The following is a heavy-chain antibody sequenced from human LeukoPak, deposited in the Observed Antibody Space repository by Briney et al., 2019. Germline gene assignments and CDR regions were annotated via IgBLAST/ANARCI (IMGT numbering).Heavy chain of an antibody. CDR2: ISSSSSTL. CDR1: GFTFSTYS. J-gene: IGHJ4*02. D-gene: IGHD6-19*01. Sequence: GGSPRLSCAASGFTFSTYSMNWVRQAPGKGLEWVSYISSSSSTLYYADSVKGRFTISRDNAKNSLYLQMDSLRDEDTAVYFCAADDSGWYGFDYWGQGTLVTVSS. V-gene: IGHV3-48*02. CDR3: AADDSGWYGFDY.